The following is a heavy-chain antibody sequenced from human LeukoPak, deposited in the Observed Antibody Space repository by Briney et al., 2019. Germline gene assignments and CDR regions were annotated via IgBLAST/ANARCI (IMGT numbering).Heavy chain of an antibody. Sequence: PETLSLTCTVSGGSISSSSYYWGWIRQPPGKGLEWIGSIYYSGSTYYNPSLKSRVTISVDTSKNQFSLKLSSVTAADTALYYCTRGRSSWSGGWFDPWGQGTLVTVSS. D-gene: IGHD6-13*01. V-gene: IGHV4-39*07. CDR1: GGSISSSSYY. CDR2: IYYSGST. CDR3: TRGRSSWSGGWFDP. J-gene: IGHJ5*02.